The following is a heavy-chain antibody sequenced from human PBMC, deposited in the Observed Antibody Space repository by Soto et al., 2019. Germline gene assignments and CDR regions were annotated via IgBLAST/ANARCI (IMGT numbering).Heavy chain of an antibody. Sequence: EVQLVETGGGLIQPGGSLRLSCAASGFSVSSKSMTWVRQAPGKGLEWVSVIYSGGSTYYADSVKGRFTISRDNSKNTLYLQMNSLRVEDTAVYYCASGYSVYFDYWGQGTLVTVSS. V-gene: IGHV3-53*02. J-gene: IGHJ4*02. CDR2: IYSGGST. CDR3: ASGYSVYFDY. CDR1: GFSVSSKS. D-gene: IGHD3-22*01.